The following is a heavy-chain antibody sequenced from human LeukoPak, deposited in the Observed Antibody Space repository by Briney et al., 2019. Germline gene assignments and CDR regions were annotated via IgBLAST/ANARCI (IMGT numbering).Heavy chain of an antibody. CDR3: ARELNWNLDY. D-gene: IGHD1-1*01. J-gene: IGHJ4*02. V-gene: IGHV3-11*04. Sequence: GGSLRLSGAASGFTFSDYYMNWIRQAPGKGLEWVSYITSSGSTIYYADSVKGRFTISRDNAKNSLYLQMNSLRAEDTAVYYCARELNWNLDYWGQGTLVTVSS. CDR1: GFTFSDYY. CDR2: ITSSGSTI.